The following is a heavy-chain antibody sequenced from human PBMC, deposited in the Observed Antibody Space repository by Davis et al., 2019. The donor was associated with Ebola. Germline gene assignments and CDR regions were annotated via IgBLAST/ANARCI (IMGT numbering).Heavy chain of an antibody. CDR2: IKQDGSEK. D-gene: IGHD3-3*01. Sequence: GGSLRLSCAASGFTFSSYWMSWVRQAPGKGLEWVANIKQDGSEKYYVDSVKGRFTISRDNAKNSLYLQMNRLRAEDTAVYYCARDEAYYDFWSGYYYYGMDVWGQGTTVTVSS. V-gene: IGHV3-7*03. CDR3: ARDEAYYDFWSGYYYYGMDV. J-gene: IGHJ6*02. CDR1: GFTFSSYW.